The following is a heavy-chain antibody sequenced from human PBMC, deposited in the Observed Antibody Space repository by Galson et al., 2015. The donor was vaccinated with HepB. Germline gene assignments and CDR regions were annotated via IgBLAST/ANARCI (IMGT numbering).Heavy chain of an antibody. D-gene: IGHD3-10*01. J-gene: IGHJ6*02. CDR1: GFTFSSYW. CDR2: IKQDGSEK. CDR3: ARDYYGSGSYYNVDYYYGMDV. Sequence: SLRLSCAASGFTFSSYWMSWVRQAPGKGLEWVANIKQDGSEKYYVDSVKGRFTISRDNAKNSLYLQMNSLRAEDTAVYYCARDYYGSGSYYNVDYYYGMDVWGQGTTVTVSS. V-gene: IGHV3-7*03.